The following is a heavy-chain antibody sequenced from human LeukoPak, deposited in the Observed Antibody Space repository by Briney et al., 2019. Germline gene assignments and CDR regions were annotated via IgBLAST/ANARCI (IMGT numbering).Heavy chain of an antibody. CDR1: GGTFSSYA. Sequence: ASVKVSCKASGGTFSSYAISWVRQAPGQGLEWMGGIIPIFGTANYAQKFQGRVTITTDESTSTAYMELSSLRSEDTAVYYCARGGEGYCSSTSCPESWFDPWGQGTLVTVSS. D-gene: IGHD2-2*01. V-gene: IGHV1-69*05. J-gene: IGHJ5*02. CDR2: IIPIFGTA. CDR3: ARGGEGYCSSTSCPESWFDP.